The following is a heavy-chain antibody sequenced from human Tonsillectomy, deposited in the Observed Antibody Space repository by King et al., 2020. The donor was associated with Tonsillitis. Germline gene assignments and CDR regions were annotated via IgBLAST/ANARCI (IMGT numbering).Heavy chain of an antibody. CDR3: ARIYVISSSSYWYFEL. Sequence: VQLVESGAEVKKPGESLKISCKGSGYSFTNYWIGWVRQMPGKGLKWMGIIYPGDSDSRYSPSFQGQVTISADKSISTAYLQWSSLKASDTAMYYCARIYVISSSSYWYFELWGRGTLVTVSS. D-gene: IGHD6-6*01. V-gene: IGHV5-51*01. J-gene: IGHJ2*01. CDR2: IYPGDSDS. CDR1: GYSFTNYW.